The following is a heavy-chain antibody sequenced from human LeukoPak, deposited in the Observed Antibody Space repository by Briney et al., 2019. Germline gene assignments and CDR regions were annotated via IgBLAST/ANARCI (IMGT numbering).Heavy chain of an antibody. CDR3: ARDDYNWMDRCFDY. CDR1: GFTFSSYS. Sequence: PGGSLRLSCAASGFTFSSYSMNWVRQAPGKGLEWVSYISSSSSTIYYADSVKGRFTISRDNAKNSLYLQMNSLRAEDTAVYYCARDDYNWMDRCFDYWGQGTLVTVSS. J-gene: IGHJ4*02. D-gene: IGHD1-20*01. V-gene: IGHV3-48*04. CDR2: ISSSSSTI.